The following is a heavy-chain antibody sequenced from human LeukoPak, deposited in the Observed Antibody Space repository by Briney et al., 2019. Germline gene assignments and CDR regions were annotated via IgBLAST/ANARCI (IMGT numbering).Heavy chain of an antibody. J-gene: IGHJ2*01. CDR2: IYTSGST. V-gene: IGHV4-61*02. CDR3: ARRVGSYWYFDL. CDR1: GGSISSGSYY. D-gene: IGHD1-26*01. Sequence: SETLSLTCTVSGGSISSGSYYWSWIRQPAGKGLEWIGRIYTSGSTNYNPSLKSRVTISVDTSKNQFSLKLSSVTAADTAVYYCARRVGSYWYFDLWGRGTLVTVSS.